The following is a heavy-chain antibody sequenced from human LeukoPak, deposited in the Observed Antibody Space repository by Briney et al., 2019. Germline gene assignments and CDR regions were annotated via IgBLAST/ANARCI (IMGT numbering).Heavy chain of an antibody. Sequence: SGGSLRLSCAASGFTFSSYGMHWVRQAPGKGLEWVAVISYDGSNKYYADSVKGRFTISRDNSKNTLYLQMNSLRAEDTAVYYCAKEVLYCSGGSCYDYWGQGTQVTVSS. D-gene: IGHD2-15*01. J-gene: IGHJ4*02. CDR1: GFTFSSYG. CDR3: AKEVLYCSGGSCYDY. V-gene: IGHV3-30*18. CDR2: ISYDGSNK.